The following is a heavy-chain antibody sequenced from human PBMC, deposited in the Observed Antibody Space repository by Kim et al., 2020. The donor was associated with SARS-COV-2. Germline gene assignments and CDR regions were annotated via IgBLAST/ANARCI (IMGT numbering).Heavy chain of an antibody. CDR3: ARAYYYDSSGFPPLGY. J-gene: IGHJ4*02. CDR1: GFTVSSNY. D-gene: IGHD3-22*01. CDR2: IYSGGST. Sequence: GGSLRLSCAASGFTVSSNYMSWVRQAPGKGLEWVSVIYSGGSTYYADSVKGRFTISRDNSKNTLYLQMNSLRAEDTAVYYCARAYYYDSSGFPPLGYWGQGTLVTVSS. V-gene: IGHV3-66*01.